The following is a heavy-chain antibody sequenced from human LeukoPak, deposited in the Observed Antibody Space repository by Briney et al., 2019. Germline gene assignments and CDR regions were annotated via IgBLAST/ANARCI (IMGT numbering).Heavy chain of an antibody. CDR2: VSPDGDNK. D-gene: IGHD1-26*01. Sequence: PGGSLRLSCAASGFTFSGYWMTWVRQAPGKGLEWVAHVSPDGDNKRYVESVKGRFTISRDNAKNSFYLRMNSLRAEDTAVYYCARILGSDEVADFWGQGTLATVS. CDR1: GFTFSGYW. J-gene: IGHJ4*02. V-gene: IGHV3-7*01. CDR3: ARILGSDEVADF.